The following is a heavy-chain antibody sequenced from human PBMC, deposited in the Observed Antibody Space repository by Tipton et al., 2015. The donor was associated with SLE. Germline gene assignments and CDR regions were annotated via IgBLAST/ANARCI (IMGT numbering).Heavy chain of an antibody. CDR1: GFTFSNAW. V-gene: IGHV3-15*01. CDR3: ARDDAEADHIDC. J-gene: IGHJ4*02. Sequence: SLRLSCAASGFTFSNAWMSWVRQAPGKGLEWVGRIKSKTDGGTTDYAAPVKGRFTISRDDSKNTLYLHMNSLRAEDTAVYYCARDDAEADHIDCWGQGTLVTVSS. CDR2: IKSKTDGGTT. D-gene: IGHD6-19*01.